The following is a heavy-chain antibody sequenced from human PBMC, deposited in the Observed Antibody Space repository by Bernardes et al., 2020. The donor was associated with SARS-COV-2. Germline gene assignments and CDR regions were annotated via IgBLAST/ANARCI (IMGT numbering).Heavy chain of an antibody. D-gene: IGHD2-15*01. CDR1: GYNFDIYW. CDR3: AKRIYQPQLDPDNWFDP. CDR2: IHPADSDV. J-gene: IGHJ5*02. Sequence: GESLKISCQGSGYNFDIYWIGWVRQVPGKGLEWMGIIHPADSDVRYSPSFQGQITISADKSISTAYLQWSSLKASDTAMYYCAKRIYQPQLDPDNWFDPWGQGTLVTVSS. V-gene: IGHV5-51*01.